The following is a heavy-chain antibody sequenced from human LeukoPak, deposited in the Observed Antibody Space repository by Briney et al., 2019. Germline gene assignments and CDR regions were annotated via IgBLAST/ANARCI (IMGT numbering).Heavy chain of an antibody. Sequence: SETLSLTCTVSGGSISSYYWSWIRQPPGKGLEWIGYIYYSGSTNYNPSLKSRVTMSVDTSKNQFSLNLISVTAADTAVYYCARDLTDYYELDYWGQGTLVTVSS. D-gene: IGHD3-22*01. J-gene: IGHJ4*02. CDR2: IYYSGST. CDR3: ARDLTDYYELDY. V-gene: IGHV4-59*12. CDR1: GGSISSYY.